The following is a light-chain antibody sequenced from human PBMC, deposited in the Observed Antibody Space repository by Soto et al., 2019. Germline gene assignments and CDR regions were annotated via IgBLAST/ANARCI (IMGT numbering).Light chain of an antibody. J-gene: IGKJ1*01. V-gene: IGKV3-15*01. CDR2: GAS. CDR3: QQYNSWPPT. Sequence: EIVMTQSPATLSVSPGEGATLSCRTSQSVSSDLAWYQRKPGQAPRLLFSGASARAAGISARFSGSGSGTEFTLTISSLQSVDVAVYYCQQYNSWPPTFGQGTKVEIK. CDR1: QSVSSD.